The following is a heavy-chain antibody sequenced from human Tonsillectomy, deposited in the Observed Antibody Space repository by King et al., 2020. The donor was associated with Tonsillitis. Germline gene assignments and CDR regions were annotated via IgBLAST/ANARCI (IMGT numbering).Heavy chain of an antibody. CDR2: ISYRGST. Sequence: MQLQESGPGLVKPSETLSLTCTVSGASISSYYWNWIRQPPGKGLEWIGYISYRGSTHYNPSLQSRVPISADTSKNQFSPKLSSVTAADTAMYYCARKREGYYYYYMDVWGKGTTVTVSS. V-gene: IGHV4-59*08. CDR3: ARKREGYYYYYMDV. CDR1: GASISSYY. J-gene: IGHJ6*03.